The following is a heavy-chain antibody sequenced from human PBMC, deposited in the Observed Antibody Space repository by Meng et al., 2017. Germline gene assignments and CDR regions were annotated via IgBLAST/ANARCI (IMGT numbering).Heavy chain of an antibody. CDR1: GFTCSRYD. V-gene: IGHV3-13*01. J-gene: IGHJ4*02. Sequence: LVECGGGLVQSGGSLRLSCAAAGFTCSRYDMHWVRQATGKGLEWVSAIGTAGDTYYPGSVKGRFTISRENAKNSLYLQINSLRAGDTAVYYCARGVVRGVIYPQFDYWGQGTLVTVSS. CDR3: ARGVVRGVIYPQFDY. CDR2: IGTAGDT. D-gene: IGHD3-10*01.